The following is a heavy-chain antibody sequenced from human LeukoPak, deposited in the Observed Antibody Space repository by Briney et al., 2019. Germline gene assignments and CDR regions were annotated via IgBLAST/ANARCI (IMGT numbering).Heavy chain of an antibody. J-gene: IGHJ4*02. CDR2: IWYDGSNK. CDR3: AKDWMSSVAGVFDY. V-gene: IGHV3-33*06. CDR1: GFTFSSYG. Sequence: GRSLRLSCAASGFTFSSYGMYWVRQAPGKRREWVAVIWYDGSNKYYADSVKGRFTISRDNSKNTLYLQMNSLRAEDTAVYYCAKDWMSSVAGVFDYWGQGTLVTVSS. D-gene: IGHD6-19*01.